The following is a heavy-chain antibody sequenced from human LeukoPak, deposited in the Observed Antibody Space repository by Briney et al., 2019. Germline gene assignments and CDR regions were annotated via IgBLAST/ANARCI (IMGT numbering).Heavy chain of an antibody. CDR1: GYTFTSYG. V-gene: IGHV1-18*01. CDR3: ARGRPNYYDSGAFDI. D-gene: IGHD3-22*01. J-gene: IGHJ3*02. CDR2: ISAYNGNT. Sequence: ASVKVSCKASGYTFTSYGISWVRQAPGQGLEWMGWISAYNGNTNYAQKLQGRATMTTDTSTSTAYMELRSLRSDDTAVYYCARGRPNYYDSGAFDIWGQGTMVTVSS.